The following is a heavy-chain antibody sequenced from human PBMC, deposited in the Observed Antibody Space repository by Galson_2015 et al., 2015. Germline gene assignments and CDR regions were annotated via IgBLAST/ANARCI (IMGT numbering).Heavy chain of an antibody. D-gene: IGHD6-6*01. CDR1: GFSLTTTGVG. J-gene: IGHJ4*02. CDR2: IYWDEDK. CDR3: AHRIAARAGFDY. Sequence: PALVNPPQTLTLTCTFSGFSLTTTGVGVGWIRQPPGKALEWLTVIYWDEDKRYSPSLRSRVTITKDTSKNQVVLTMINMDPVDTGTYFCAHRIAARAGFDYWGQGILDTVSS. V-gene: IGHV2-5*02.